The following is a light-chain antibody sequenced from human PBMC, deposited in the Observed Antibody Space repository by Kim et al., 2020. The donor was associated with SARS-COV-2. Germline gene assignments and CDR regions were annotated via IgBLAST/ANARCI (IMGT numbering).Light chain of an antibody. CDR2: ATS. V-gene: IGKV1-39*01. J-gene: IGKJ4*01. CDR1: QSISKS. CDR3: QQSYSTPLT. Sequence: ASVGDRVTITCRASQSISKSLNWYQQKPGKAPKFLIYATSSMQSGVPSRFSGSGSGTDFTLTISSLHPEDLATYYCQQSYSTPLTFGGGTKVDIK.